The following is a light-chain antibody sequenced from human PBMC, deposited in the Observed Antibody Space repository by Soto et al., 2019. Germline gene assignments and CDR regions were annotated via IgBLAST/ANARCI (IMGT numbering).Light chain of an antibody. CDR1: TSNIGNNY. J-gene: IGLJ3*02. CDR3: ATWDSSLSAVV. V-gene: IGLV1-51*01. CDR2: DNN. Sequence: QSVLTQPPSVSAAPGQTVTISCSGSTSNIGNNYVSWYQQLPGTVPKLLIYDNNKRPSGIPDRFSGSKSGTSATLGITGLQTGDEADYYCATWDSSLSAVVFGGGTKVTVL.